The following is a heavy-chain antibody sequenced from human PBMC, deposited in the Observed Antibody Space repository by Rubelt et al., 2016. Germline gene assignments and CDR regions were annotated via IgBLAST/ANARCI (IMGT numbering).Heavy chain of an antibody. CDR3: ASARGDDSSGYYSNY. V-gene: IGHV3-21*01. J-gene: IGHJ4*02. CDR1: GFTFTSYS. D-gene: IGHD3-22*01. Sequence: VQLVESGGGLVKPGGSLRLSCAASGFTFTSYSMNWVRQAPGKGLEWVSSISSGGSHMYYADSVKGRFTISRDNSKNTLYLQMSSLRAEDTAVYYCASARGDDSSGYYSNYWGQGTLVTVSS. CDR2: ISSGGSHM.